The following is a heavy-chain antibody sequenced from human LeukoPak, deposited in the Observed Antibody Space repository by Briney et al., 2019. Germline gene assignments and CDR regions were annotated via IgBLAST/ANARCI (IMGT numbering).Heavy chain of an antibody. J-gene: IGHJ4*02. CDR2: ISIGGDT. Sequence: GGSLRLSCAGSGFVVTANYLAWARQAPGRGLEWVSTISIGGDTYYGDSVKGRSAISRDESTNTLSLHLDSLRVEDMGVYYCALLSGGTFDYWGQGTQVTVAS. D-gene: IGHD2/OR15-2a*01. V-gene: IGHV3-53*01. CDR3: ALLSGGTFDY. CDR1: GFVVTANY.